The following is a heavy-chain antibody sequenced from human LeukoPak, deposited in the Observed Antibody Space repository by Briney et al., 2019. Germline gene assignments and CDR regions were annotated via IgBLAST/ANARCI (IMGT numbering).Heavy chain of an antibody. Sequence: KPSETLSLTCAVYGGSFSGYYWSWIRQPPGKGLEWIGEINHSGSTNYNPSLKSRVTISVDTSKNQFSLKLSSVTAADTAVYYCARNVGSGYLYYFDYWGQGTLVTVSS. CDR3: ARNVGSGYLYYFDY. V-gene: IGHV4-34*01. CDR1: GGSFSGYY. CDR2: INHSGST. D-gene: IGHD3-22*01. J-gene: IGHJ4*02.